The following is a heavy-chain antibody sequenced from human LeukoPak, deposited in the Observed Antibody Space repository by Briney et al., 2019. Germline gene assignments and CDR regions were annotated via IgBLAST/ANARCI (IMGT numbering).Heavy chain of an antibody. CDR1: GGSISSYY. Sequence: SETLSLTCTVSGGSISSYYWSWIRQPPGKGLECIGYIYYSGSTNYNPSLKSRVTISVDTSKNQFSLRLSSVTAADTAVYYFATDEIGYCSGGSCHYYMDVWGKGTTVTVSS. D-gene: IGHD2-15*01. J-gene: IGHJ6*03. CDR3: ATDEIGYCSGGSCHYYMDV. V-gene: IGHV4-59*01. CDR2: IYYSGST.